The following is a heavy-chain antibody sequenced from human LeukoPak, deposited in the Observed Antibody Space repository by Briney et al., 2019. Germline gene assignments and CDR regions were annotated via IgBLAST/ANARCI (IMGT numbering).Heavy chain of an antibody. Sequence: GGSLRPSCAASGFTFSAYAMSWVRQAPGKGLEWVSAIGGSGGSTYYADSVKGRFTISRDNSKNTLYLQMNTLRAEDTAVYYCAKGALGSRRHYFFDYWGQGTLVTVSS. CDR1: GFTFSAYA. V-gene: IGHV3-23*01. D-gene: IGHD6-13*01. J-gene: IGHJ4*02. CDR3: AKGALGSRRHYFFDY. CDR2: IGGSGGST.